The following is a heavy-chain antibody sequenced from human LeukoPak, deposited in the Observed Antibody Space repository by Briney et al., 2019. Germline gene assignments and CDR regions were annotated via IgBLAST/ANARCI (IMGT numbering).Heavy chain of an antibody. CDR2: ISTSGGTK. D-gene: IGHD4-23*01. CDR1: GFSFSDYY. Sequence: GGSLRLSCAVSGFSFSDYYMSWIRQAPGKGLEWLSYISTSGGTKDYADSVEGRFTISRDNAKSSLYLQMNSLRGEDTAVYYCARQPPTVVTRHFDYWGQGTLVTVSS. J-gene: IGHJ4*02. V-gene: IGHV3-11*01. CDR3: ARQPPTVVTRHFDY.